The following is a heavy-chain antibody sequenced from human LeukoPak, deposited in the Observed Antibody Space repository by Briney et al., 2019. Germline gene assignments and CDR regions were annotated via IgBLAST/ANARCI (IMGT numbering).Heavy chain of an antibody. D-gene: IGHD2/OR15-2a*01. Sequence: GGSLRLSCAASGFTFSSYAMSWVRRAPGKGLEWVSGVSGSAGSTYYADSVRGRFTISRDNSKNPLYLQMSSLRAEDTAVYYCAKDTRIPIVGEFDFWGQGTLVTVSS. CDR3: AKDTRIPIVGEFDF. V-gene: IGHV3-23*01. CDR2: VSGSAGST. J-gene: IGHJ4*02. CDR1: GFTFSSYA.